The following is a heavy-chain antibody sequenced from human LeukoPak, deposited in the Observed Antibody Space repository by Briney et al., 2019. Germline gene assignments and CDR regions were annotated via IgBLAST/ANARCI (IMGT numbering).Heavy chain of an antibody. V-gene: IGHV4-31*03. CDR3: ARGRCGGGGSCYYYYYYMDV. Sequence: SETLSLTCTVSGGSISSGGYYWSWIRQHPGKGLEWIGYIYYSGSTYYNPSLKSRVTISVDTSKNQFSLKLSSVTAADTAVYYCARGRCGGGGSCYYYYYYMDVWGKGTTVNVSS. J-gene: IGHJ6*03. CDR1: GGSISSGGYY. CDR2: IYYSGST. D-gene: IGHD2-15*01.